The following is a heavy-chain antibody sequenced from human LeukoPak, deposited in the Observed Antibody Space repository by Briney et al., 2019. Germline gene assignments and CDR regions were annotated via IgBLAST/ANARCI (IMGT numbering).Heavy chain of an antibody. CDR3: ARGGYYDSSGYYGLTRYYYYYMDV. Sequence: GASVKVSCKASGYTFTSYAMNWVRQAPGQGLEWMGWISTNTGNPTYAQGFTGRFVFSLDTSVSTAYLQISSLKAEDTAVYYCARGGYYDSSGYYGLTRYYYYYMDVWGKGTTVTVSS. CDR2: ISTNTGNP. J-gene: IGHJ6*03. CDR1: GYTFTSYA. V-gene: IGHV7-4-1*02. D-gene: IGHD3-22*01.